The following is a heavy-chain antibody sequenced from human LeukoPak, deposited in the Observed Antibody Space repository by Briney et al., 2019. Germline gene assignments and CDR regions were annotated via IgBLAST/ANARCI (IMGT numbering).Heavy chain of an antibody. CDR2: IYTSGYT. CDR3: ARTYYDRVSGSFRHDTFEI. V-gene: IGHV4-61*02. Sequence: PSQTLSLTCSVSGASVSSGSYFWNWIRQPGGKGLEWLGRIYTSGYTNHNPSLRSRVTISLDTSKSQFSLKLTAVTAADTAIYFCARTYYDRVSGSFRHDTFEIWGQGTLITVSS. CDR1: GASVSSGSYF. D-gene: IGHD3-16*02. J-gene: IGHJ3*02.